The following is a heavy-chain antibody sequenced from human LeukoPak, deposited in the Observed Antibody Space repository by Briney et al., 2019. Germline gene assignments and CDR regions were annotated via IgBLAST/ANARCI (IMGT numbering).Heavy chain of an antibody. V-gene: IGHV3-30-3*01. CDR3: AKAKTQAMVLPGNY. J-gene: IGHJ4*02. CDR2: ILYDGSNK. D-gene: IGHD5-18*01. CDR1: GFTFSSYA. Sequence: GGSLRLSCAASGFTFSSYAMHWVRQAPGKGLEWVAVILYDGSNKYYADSVKGRFTISRDNSKNTLYLQMNSLRAEDTAVYYCAKAKTQAMVLPGNYWGQGTLVTVST.